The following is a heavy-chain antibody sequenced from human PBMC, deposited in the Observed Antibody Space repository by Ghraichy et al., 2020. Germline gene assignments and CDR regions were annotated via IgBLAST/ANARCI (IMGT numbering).Heavy chain of an antibody. CDR3: ARGGSFQWLAHFDY. Sequence: SQTLSLTCAVYGGSFSGYYWSWIRQPPGKGLEWIGEINHSGSTNYNPSLKSRVTISVDTSKNQFSLKLSSVTAADTAVYYCARGGSFQWLAHFDYWGQGTLVTVSS. V-gene: IGHV4-34*01. J-gene: IGHJ4*02. CDR1: GGSFSGYY. D-gene: IGHD6-19*01. CDR2: INHSGST.